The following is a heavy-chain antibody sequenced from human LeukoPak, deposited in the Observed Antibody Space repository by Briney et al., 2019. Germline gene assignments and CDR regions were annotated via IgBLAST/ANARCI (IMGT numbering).Heavy chain of an antibody. CDR1: GDTFTTND. CDR2: MNPNSGNT. Sequence: ASVKVSCKASGDTFTTNDINWVRHATGPGLEWMGWMNPNSGNTGYAQKFQGRVTMTRNTSISTAFMELGGLRSEDTAVYFCARRTTAMVAGLDYWGQGSLVTVSS. D-gene: IGHD5-18*01. J-gene: IGHJ4*02. V-gene: IGHV1-8*01. CDR3: ARRTTAMVAGLDY.